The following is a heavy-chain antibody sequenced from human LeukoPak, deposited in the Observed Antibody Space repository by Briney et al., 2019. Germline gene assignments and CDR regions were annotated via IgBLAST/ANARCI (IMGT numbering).Heavy chain of an antibody. J-gene: IGHJ3*02. Sequence: SETLSLTCTVSGGSISSYYWSWIRQPAGKGLEWIGRIYTSGSTNYNPSLKSRVTMSVDTSENQFSLKLSSVTAADTAVYYCARISPAAAGQEDAFDIWGQGTMVTVSS. CDR1: GGSISSYY. CDR3: ARISPAAAGQEDAFDI. CDR2: IYTSGST. D-gene: IGHD6-13*01. V-gene: IGHV4-4*07.